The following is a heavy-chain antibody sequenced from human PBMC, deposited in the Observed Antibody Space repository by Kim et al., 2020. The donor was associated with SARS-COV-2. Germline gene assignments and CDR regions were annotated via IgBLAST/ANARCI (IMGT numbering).Heavy chain of an antibody. CDR3: ARAITRAAADG. CDR1: GFTSSGYG. J-gene: IGHJ4*02. Sequence: GGSLRLSCAASGFTSSGYGMHWVRQAPGKGLEWVAVISYDGSNNHYADSVKGRFTISRDNSKNTLYLQMNSLRAEDTAVYYCARAITRAAADGWGQGTLVTVRS. V-gene: IGHV3-33*05. D-gene: IGHD6-13*01. CDR2: ISYDGSNN.